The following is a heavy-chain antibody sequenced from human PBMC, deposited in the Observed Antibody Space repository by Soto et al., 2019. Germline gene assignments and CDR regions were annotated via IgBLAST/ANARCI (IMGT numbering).Heavy chain of an antibody. V-gene: IGHV3-33*01. CDR3: ARDGLMTTAPYGWYFDL. Sequence: QVQLVESGGGVVQPGRSLRLSCAASGFTFSSYGMHWVRQAPGKGLEWVAVIWYDGSNKYYADSVKGRFTISRDNSKNXXYLQMNRLRAEDTAVYYCARDGLMTTAPYGWYFDLWGRGTLVTVSS. J-gene: IGHJ2*01. CDR1: GFTFSSYG. CDR2: IWYDGSNK. D-gene: IGHD4-17*01.